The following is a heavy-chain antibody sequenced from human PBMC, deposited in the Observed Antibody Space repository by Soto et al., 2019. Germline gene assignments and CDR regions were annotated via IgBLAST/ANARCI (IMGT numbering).Heavy chain of an antibody. CDR1: GGSISSYY. Sequence: WATPSTTGAGSGGSISSYYWIWIRPPPGEGLEWIGCIYISVSTNYNPSLKSRVTISLDTSMNYFSLRLGSVTAADTAVYYCARGQRFSDWFDPWGQGTLVTVSS. V-gene: IGHV4-59*12. J-gene: IGHJ5*02. D-gene: IGHD3-3*01. CDR3: ARGQRFSDWFDP. CDR2: IYISVST.